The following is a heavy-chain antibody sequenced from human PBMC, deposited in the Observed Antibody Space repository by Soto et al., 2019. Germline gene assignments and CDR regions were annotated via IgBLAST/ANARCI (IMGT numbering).Heavy chain of an antibody. J-gene: IGHJ4*02. CDR1: GYTFSDYY. D-gene: IGHD6-19*01. Sequence: PVGSLRLSCAASGYTFSDYYMSWIRQAPGKGLEWVSGISGSGGATYYADSVKGRFTISRDNSKNTLYLQMNSLRAEDTAVFYCAKDVRGWEIDYWGQGTLVTVSS. V-gene: IGHV3-23*01. CDR2: ISGSGGAT. CDR3: AKDVRGWEIDY.